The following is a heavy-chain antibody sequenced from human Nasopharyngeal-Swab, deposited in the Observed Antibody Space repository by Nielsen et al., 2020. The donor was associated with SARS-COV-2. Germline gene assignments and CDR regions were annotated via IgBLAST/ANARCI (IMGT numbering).Heavy chain of an antibody. CDR1: GGSMSSDNYY. V-gene: IGHV4-61*02. CDR2: VYTSGST. Sequence: SETLSLTCTVSGGSMSSDNYYWSWIRQPAGKGLEWIGRVYTSGSTNYNPSLKRRVTISADTSRNQFFLKLRSVTAADTAVYYCASSGWLHPFDNWGPGTLVTVSS. D-gene: IGHD5-24*01. J-gene: IGHJ4*02. CDR3: ASSGWLHPFDN.